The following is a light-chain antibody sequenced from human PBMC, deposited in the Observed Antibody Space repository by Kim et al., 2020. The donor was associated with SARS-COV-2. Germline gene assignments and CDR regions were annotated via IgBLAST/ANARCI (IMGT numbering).Light chain of an antibody. V-gene: IGKV1-39*01. CDR2: AAS. Sequence: DIQMTQSPSTLSASVGDRVTITCRTTQSISSHLNWYQQKPGRAPKLLISAASTLQGGVPSRFSGSGSETDFTLTISSLQPEDFATYFCQQSDIAPVTFGRGTKVDIK. CDR3: QQSDIAPVT. J-gene: IGKJ3*01. CDR1: QSISSH.